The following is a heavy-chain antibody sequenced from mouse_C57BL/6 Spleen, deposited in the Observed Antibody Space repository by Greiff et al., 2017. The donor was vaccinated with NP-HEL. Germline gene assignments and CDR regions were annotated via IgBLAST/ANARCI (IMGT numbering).Heavy chain of an antibody. Sequence: VQLVESGPGLVAPSQSLSITCTVSGFSLTSYAISWVRQPPGKGLEWLGVIWTGGGTNYNSALKSRLSISKDNSKSQVFLKMNSLQTDDTARYYCASIYYGYDEGDWYFDVWGTGTTVTVSS. CDR2: IWTGGGT. CDR3: ASIYYGYDEGDWYFDV. D-gene: IGHD2-2*01. V-gene: IGHV2-9-1*01. J-gene: IGHJ1*03. CDR1: GFSLTSYA.